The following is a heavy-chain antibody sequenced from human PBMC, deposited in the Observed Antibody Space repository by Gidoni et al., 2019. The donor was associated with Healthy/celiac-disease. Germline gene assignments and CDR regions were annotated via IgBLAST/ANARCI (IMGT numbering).Heavy chain of an antibody. CDR3: ARATPYCSSTSCYMAGHYYYYYGMDV. Sequence: QVQLVQSGAEVKKPGASVPVSCKASGYTFTRYYMHWVRQAPGQGLEWMGIINPSGGSTSDAQKFQGRVTMTRDTSTGTVYMELSSMRSEDTAVYYCARATPYCSSTSCYMAGHYYYYYGMDVWGQGTTVTVSS. V-gene: IGHV1-46*03. D-gene: IGHD2-2*02. CDR1: GYTFTRYY. CDR2: INPSGGST. J-gene: IGHJ6*02.